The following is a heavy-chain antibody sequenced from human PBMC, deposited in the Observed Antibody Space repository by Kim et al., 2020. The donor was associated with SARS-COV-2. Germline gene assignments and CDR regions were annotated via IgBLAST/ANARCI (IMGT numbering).Heavy chain of an antibody. V-gene: IGHV3-53*01. Sequence: GGSLRLSCAVSGFNVRTTYMTWVRQAPGQGLEWVSVIHNSGDTYYADSVKGRFTISKDNSKNTVYLQVNTLRAEDTAVYYCAREMFSKLDVWGQGTTVIVSS. CDR1: GFNVRTTY. J-gene: IGHJ6*02. CDR3: AREMFSKLDV. CDR2: IHNSGDT. D-gene: IGHD3-10*02.